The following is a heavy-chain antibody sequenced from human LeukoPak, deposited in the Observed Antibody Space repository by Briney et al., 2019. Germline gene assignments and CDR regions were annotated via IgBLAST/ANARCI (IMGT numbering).Heavy chain of an antibody. D-gene: IGHD1-26*01. V-gene: IGHV3-33*01. CDR3: ARPLSIVGATIGAFDI. CDR2: IWYGGSNG. Sequence: GRSLRLSCAASGFTFSNYGMHWVRQAPGKGLEWVAVIWYGGSNGYYADSVKGRFAISRDNSKHPLYLQMNSLRAEDTAVYYCARPLSIVGATIGAFDIWGQGTMVTVSS. J-gene: IGHJ3*02. CDR1: GFTFSNYG.